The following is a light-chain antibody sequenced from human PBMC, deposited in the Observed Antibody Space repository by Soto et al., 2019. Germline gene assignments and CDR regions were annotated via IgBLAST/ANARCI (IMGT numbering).Light chain of an antibody. CDR3: QQYAGSTRT. CDR2: GAS. J-gene: IGKJ1*01. CDR1: QSVSSN. Sequence: EIVLTQSPGTLSLSPGERATLSCRASQSVSSNLAWYQQKPGQAPRLLIYGASSRATGIPDRFSGSGSGTDFTLIISRLESEDFAVYYCQQYAGSTRTFGHGTTVEVK. V-gene: IGKV3-20*01.